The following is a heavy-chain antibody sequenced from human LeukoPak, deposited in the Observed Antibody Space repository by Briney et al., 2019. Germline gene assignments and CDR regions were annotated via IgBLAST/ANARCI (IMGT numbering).Heavy chain of an antibody. V-gene: IGHV5-51*01. CDR1: GHTFSTDW. CDR2: IYAGDADT. CDR3: ARFRGELMDGFDF. D-gene: IGHD1-7*01. Sequence: DSLKISCKGSGHTFSTDWIAWVRQMPGKGLEWIGVIYAGDADTRYSPSFQGQVTISADKSLNTAYLEWTNLKASDTAMYYCARFRGELMDGFDFWGQGTLVTVSS. J-gene: IGHJ4*02.